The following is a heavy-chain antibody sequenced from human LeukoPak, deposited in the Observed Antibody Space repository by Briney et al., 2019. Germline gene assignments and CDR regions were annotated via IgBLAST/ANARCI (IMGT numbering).Heavy chain of an antibody. CDR1: GYTFTGYY. Sequence: ASVKVSCKASGYTFTGYYMHWVRQAPGQGLEWMGWTNPNSGGTNYAQKFQGRVTMTRDTSISTAYMELSRLRSDDTAVYYCARGAILTGLNWFDPWGQGTLVTVSS. D-gene: IGHD3-9*01. J-gene: IGHJ5*02. CDR3: ARGAILTGLNWFDP. V-gene: IGHV1-2*02. CDR2: TNPNSGGT.